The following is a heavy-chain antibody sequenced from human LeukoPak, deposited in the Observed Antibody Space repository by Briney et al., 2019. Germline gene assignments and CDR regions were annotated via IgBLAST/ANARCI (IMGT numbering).Heavy chain of an antibody. V-gene: IGHV4-38-2*01. D-gene: IGHD4-23*01. Sequence: SETLSLTCAVSGYSISSGYYWGWIRQPPGKGLEWIGSIYHSGSTYYNPSLESRVTISVDTSKNQFSLKLSSVTAADTAVYYCATTVVALYSNFDYWGQGTLVTVSS. J-gene: IGHJ4*02. CDR1: GYSISSGYY. CDR3: ATTVVALYSNFDY. CDR2: IYHSGST.